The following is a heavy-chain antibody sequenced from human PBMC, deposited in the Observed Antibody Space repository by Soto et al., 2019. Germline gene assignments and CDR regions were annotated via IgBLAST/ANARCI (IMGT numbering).Heavy chain of an antibody. CDR1: GGSITSGAFY. J-gene: IGHJ5*02. CDR3: ARYYFDSSGYSNWFDP. CDR2: IHYSGRT. D-gene: IGHD3-22*01. Sequence: LSLTCAVSGGSITSGAFYWTWIRQHPGKGLEWIAYIHYSGRTYYNPSLKSRATISVDTSNNQFSLKLSSVTAADTAVYYCARYYFDSSGYSNWFDPWGQGTLVTVSS. V-gene: IGHV4-31*11.